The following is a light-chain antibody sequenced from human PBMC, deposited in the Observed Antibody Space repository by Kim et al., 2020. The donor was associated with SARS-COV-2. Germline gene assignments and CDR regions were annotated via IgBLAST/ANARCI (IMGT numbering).Light chain of an antibody. CDR3: QQGYT. J-gene: IGKJ2*01. V-gene: IGKV1-5*03. CDR2: KAS. Sequence: PSTLSASVGDTVTISCRASQTFTSWLAWYQQRPGRAPYLLISKASNLETGVPSRFSGSGSGTEFTLTINSLQPDDFATYYCQQGYTFGQGTKLEIK. CDR1: QTFTSW.